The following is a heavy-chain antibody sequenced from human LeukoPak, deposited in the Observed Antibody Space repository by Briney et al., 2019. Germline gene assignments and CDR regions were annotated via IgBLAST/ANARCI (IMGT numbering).Heavy chain of an antibody. CDR1: GFDFNDFA. V-gene: IGHV3-23*01. Sequence: GGSLRLSCAASGFDFNDFAMTWVRQAPGKGLEWVSAISGSGDDTYYAESVKGRFTISRDTSQNTLSLQMNSLRGEDTAVYYCARCLLYLWNRNFYYYMDVWGKGTTVTVSS. CDR2: ISGSGDDT. CDR3: ARCLLYLWNRNFYYYMDV. D-gene: IGHD2-8*01. J-gene: IGHJ6*03.